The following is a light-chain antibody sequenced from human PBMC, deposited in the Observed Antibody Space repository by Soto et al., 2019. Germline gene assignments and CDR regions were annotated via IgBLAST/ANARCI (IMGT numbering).Light chain of an antibody. Sequence: QPVLTQSPSASASLGASVRLTCTLSSGHSTYSIAWHRQQPEKGPRFLMNLNSDGSLSKGDGIPDRFSGSTSGAERYLTISNLQSEDEADYYCQTWGPGFRVFGGGTKLTVL. CDR2: LNSDGSL. V-gene: IGLV4-69*01. CDR1: SGHSTYS. J-gene: IGLJ2*01. CDR3: QTWGPGFRV.